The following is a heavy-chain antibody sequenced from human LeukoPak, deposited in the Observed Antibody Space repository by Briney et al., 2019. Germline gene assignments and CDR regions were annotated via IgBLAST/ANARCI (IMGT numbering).Heavy chain of an antibody. V-gene: IGHV4-30-2*01. CDR3: ARVEYCSSTSCSMKFDY. CDR2: IYHSGST. J-gene: IGHJ4*02. Sequence: SETLSLTCTVSGGSISSGGYYWGWIRQPPGKGLEWIGYIYHSGSTYYNPSLKSRVTISVDRSKNQFSLKLSSVTAADTAVYYCARVEYCSSTSCSMKFDYWGQGTLVTVSS. D-gene: IGHD2-2*01. CDR1: GGSISSGGYY.